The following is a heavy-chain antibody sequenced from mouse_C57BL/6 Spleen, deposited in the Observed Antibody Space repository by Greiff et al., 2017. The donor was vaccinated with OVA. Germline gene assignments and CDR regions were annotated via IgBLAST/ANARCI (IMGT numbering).Heavy chain of an antibody. CDR2: IDPNSGGT. V-gene: IGHV1-72*01. Sequence: QVQLQQPGAELVKPGASVKLSCKASGYTFTSYWMHWVKQRPGRGLEWIGRIDPNSGGTKYNEKFKSKATLTVDKPSSTAYMQLSSLTSEDSAVYYCARAPPFTTVVEGYFDVWGTGTTVTVSS. CDR3: ARAPPFTTVVEGYFDV. J-gene: IGHJ1*03. D-gene: IGHD1-1*01. CDR1: GYTFTSYW.